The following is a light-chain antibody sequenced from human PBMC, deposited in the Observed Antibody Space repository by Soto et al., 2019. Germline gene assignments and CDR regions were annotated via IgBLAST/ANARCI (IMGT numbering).Light chain of an antibody. CDR2: GAS. J-gene: IGKJ1*01. Sequence: EIMMTQSPVTLSVSPGERATLSCRASQSVNSNLAWYQQKPGQAPRPLIYGASTRATGIPASFIGNGSGTEFTLTASSLQSEDIAVYYCQQYNKWPQTFGQGTKVDSK. CDR3: QQYNKWPQT. V-gene: IGKV3-15*01. CDR1: QSVNSN.